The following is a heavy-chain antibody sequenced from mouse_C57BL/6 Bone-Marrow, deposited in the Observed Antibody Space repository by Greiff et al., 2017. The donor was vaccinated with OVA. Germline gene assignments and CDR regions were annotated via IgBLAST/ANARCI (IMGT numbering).Heavy chain of an antibody. CDR2: ISSGSSTI. Sequence: EVTLMASGGGFVQPGGSLKLSCAASGFPFRAYGMHWVRPAPEKGLEWVAYISSGSSTIYYADTVKGRFTISRDNAKNTLFLQMTSLRSEDTAMYYCARRNDYAFYYAMDYWGQGTSVTVSS. V-gene: IGHV5-17*01. D-gene: IGHD2-4*01. J-gene: IGHJ4*01. CDR1: GFPFRAYG. CDR3: ARRNDYAFYYAMDY.